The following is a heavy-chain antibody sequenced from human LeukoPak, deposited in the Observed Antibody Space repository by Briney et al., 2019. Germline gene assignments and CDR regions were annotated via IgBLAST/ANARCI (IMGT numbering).Heavy chain of an antibody. Sequence: ASVKVSCKASGGTFSSYAISWVRQAPGQGLEWMGRIIPILGIANYAQKFQGRVTITADESTSTAYMELSSLRSEDTAVYYCASTGAPSNYYDSSGSYYFDYWGQGTLVTVSS. D-gene: IGHD3-22*01. CDR2: IIPILGIA. V-gene: IGHV1-69*04. CDR1: GGTFSSYA. CDR3: ASTGAPSNYYDSSGSYYFDY. J-gene: IGHJ4*02.